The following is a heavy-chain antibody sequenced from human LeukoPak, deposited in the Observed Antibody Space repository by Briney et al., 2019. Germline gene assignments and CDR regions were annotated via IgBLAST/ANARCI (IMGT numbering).Heavy chain of an antibody. D-gene: IGHD3-10*01. V-gene: IGHV4-39*01. J-gene: IGHJ3*02. Sequence: SETLSLTCTVSGGSNSSSPYYWGWIRQPPGKGLEWIGSIYYSGSTYYNPSLKSRVTISVDTSKNQFSLKLNSVTAADTAVYYCARRGDSGRAFDIWGQGTLVTVSS. CDR1: GGSNSSSPYY. CDR3: ARRGDSGRAFDI. CDR2: IYYSGST.